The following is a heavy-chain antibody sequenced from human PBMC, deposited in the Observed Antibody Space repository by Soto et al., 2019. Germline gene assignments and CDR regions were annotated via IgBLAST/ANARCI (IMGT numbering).Heavy chain of an antibody. CDR2: INPNTCGR. Sequence: ASVKVALNGSGYAFTGYYMHCVLQAPGQVLDWRGWINPNTCGRNEAQKFHIRDAITRDTSISTAYMELRRLRSEDTAVYYCARRWPRGGYWFDPWGQGTLVTVSS. CDR3: ARRWPRGGYWFDP. J-gene: IGHJ5*02. D-gene: IGHD5-12*01. CDR1: GYAFTGYY. V-gene: IGHV1-2*02.